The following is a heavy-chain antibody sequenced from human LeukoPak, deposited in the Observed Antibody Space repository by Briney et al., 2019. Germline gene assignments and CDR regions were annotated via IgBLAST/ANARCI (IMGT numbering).Heavy chain of an antibody. CDR1: GFTFSSYA. CDR3: AKGRMLTCYYYGLDV. D-gene: IGHD3-16*01. V-gene: IGHV3-23*01. Sequence: GGSLRLSCAASGFTFSSYAMTWVRQAPGKGLEWVSAISGSGGTTYFAKSVKGRFTISRDNSENTIYLQMNSLRAEDTAIYYCAKGRMLTCYYYGLDVWGQGTTVTVSS. J-gene: IGHJ6*02. CDR2: ISGSGGTT.